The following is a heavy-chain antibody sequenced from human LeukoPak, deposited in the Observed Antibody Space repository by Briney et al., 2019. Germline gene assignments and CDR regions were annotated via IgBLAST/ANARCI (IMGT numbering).Heavy chain of an antibody. CDR3: ARATYYDFWSGYYVYYFDY. D-gene: IGHD3-3*01. V-gene: IGHV4-39*07. CDR1: GGSISSSSYY. J-gene: IGHJ4*02. CDR2: IYYSGST. Sequence: SETLSLTCTVSGGSISSSSYYWGWIRQPPGKGLEWIGSIYYSGSTYYNPSLKSRVTISVDTSKNQFSLKLSSVTAADTAVYYCARATYYDFWSGYYVYYFDYWGQGTLVTVSS.